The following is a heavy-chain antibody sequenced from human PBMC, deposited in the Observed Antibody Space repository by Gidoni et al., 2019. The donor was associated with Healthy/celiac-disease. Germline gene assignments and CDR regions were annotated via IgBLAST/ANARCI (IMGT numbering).Heavy chain of an antibody. CDR2: IYWNDE. Sequence: QITLKESGPTLVKPTQTLTLTCTFSGFSLSTSGVGVGWIRQPPGTALEWLALIYWNDERYSPSLKRRLTITKDTSKNQVVLTMTNMDPVDTATYYCAPLGPFRYFGFDPWGQGTLVTVSS. J-gene: IGHJ5*02. CDR3: APLGPFRYFGFDP. CDR1: GFSLSTSGVG. V-gene: IGHV2-5*01. D-gene: IGHD3-9*01.